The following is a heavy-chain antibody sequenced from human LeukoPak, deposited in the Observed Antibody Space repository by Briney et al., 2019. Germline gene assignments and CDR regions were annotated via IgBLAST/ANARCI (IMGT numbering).Heavy chain of an antibody. J-gene: IGHJ6*02. CDR3: ARDRRDYYYYGMDV. Sequence: KPGGSLRLSCAASGFTFSSYSMNWVRQAPGKGLEWVSSISSSSSYIYYADSVKGRFTTSRSTAKNSLYLQMNSLRDEDTAIYYCARDRRDYYYYGMDVWGQGTMVTVSS. CDR1: GFTFSSYS. CDR2: ISSSSSYI. V-gene: IGHV3-21*06.